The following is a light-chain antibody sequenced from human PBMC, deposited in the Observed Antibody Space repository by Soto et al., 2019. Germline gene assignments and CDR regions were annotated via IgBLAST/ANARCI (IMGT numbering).Light chain of an antibody. CDR3: CSYADNYFYV. V-gene: IGLV2-14*01. Sequence: QSALTQPASVSGSPGQSITISCTGTSSDVGGYNYVSWYQQHPGKAPKLMIYEVSNRPSRVSNRFSGSKSGNTASLTISGLQADDEADYHCCSYADNYFYVFGTGTKVTVL. CDR1: SSDVGGYNY. J-gene: IGLJ1*01. CDR2: EVS.